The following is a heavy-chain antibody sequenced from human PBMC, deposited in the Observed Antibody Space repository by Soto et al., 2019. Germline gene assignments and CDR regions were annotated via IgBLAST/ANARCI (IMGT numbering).Heavy chain of an antibody. Sequence: ASVKVSCKASGYTFTSYDINWVRQATGQGLEWMGWMNPNSGNTGYAQKFQGRVTMTRNTSISTAYMELSSLRSEDTAVYYCARGRYRGFWSGYPTYGMDVWGQGTTVTVSS. CDR1: GYTFTSYD. V-gene: IGHV1-8*01. CDR3: ARGRYRGFWSGYPTYGMDV. D-gene: IGHD3-3*01. J-gene: IGHJ6*02. CDR2: MNPNSGNT.